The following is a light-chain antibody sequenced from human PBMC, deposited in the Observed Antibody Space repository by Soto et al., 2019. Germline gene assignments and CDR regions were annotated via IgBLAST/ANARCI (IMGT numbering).Light chain of an antibody. V-gene: IGKV3-20*01. Sequence: EIVLTQSPGTLSLSPGERSTLSCRASQSVSSSYLAWYQQKPGQAPXLLIYGASSRATGIPDRFSGSGSGTDFTLTISRLEPEDFAVYYCQQYGSWTFGQGTKVDIK. CDR2: GAS. CDR1: QSVSSSY. J-gene: IGKJ1*01. CDR3: QQYGSWT.